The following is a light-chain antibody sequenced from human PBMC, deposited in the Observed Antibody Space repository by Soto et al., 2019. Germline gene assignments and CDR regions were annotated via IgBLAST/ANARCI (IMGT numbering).Light chain of an antibody. Sequence: QSALTQPPSVSGAPVQRVTISCTGSSSNIGAGYDVHWYQQLPGTAPKLLIYGNYNRPSGVPDRFSGSKSGTSISLAITGLQAEDEADYYCQSYDSSLSGFVFGTGTKVTVL. CDR3: QSYDSSLSGFV. V-gene: IGLV1-40*01. CDR1: SSNIGAGYD. CDR2: GNY. J-gene: IGLJ1*01.